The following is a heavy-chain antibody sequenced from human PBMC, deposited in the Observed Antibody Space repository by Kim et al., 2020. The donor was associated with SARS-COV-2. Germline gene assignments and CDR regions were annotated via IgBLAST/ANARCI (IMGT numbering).Heavy chain of an antibody. CDR2: ISGYNGNT. D-gene: IGHD1-26*01. Sequence: ASVKVSCKASGYTFIDYGINWVRQAPGQGLEWMGWISGYNGNTNYAQKLQGRVTMTTDTSTSTAYMELRSLRSDDTAVYYCARDRSGKYYWFAPWGQGTLVTVSS. CDR3: ARDRSGKYYWFAP. V-gene: IGHV1-18*01. CDR1: GYTFIDYG. J-gene: IGHJ5*02.